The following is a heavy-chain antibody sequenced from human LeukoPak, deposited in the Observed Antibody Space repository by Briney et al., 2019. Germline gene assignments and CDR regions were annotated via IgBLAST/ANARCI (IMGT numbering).Heavy chain of an antibody. CDR2: INHSGST. CDR1: GGSFSGYY. D-gene: IGHD6-19*01. J-gene: IGHJ3*01. CDR3: ARVRRSGWSSMTAFDF. Sequence: SETLSLTCAVYGGSFSGYYWSWIRQPPGKGLEWIGEINHSGSTNYNPALKSRVTISVDTSKNQFSLKLCSETAADTAVYYCARVRRSGWSSMTAFDFWGQGTMVTVSS. V-gene: IGHV4-34*01.